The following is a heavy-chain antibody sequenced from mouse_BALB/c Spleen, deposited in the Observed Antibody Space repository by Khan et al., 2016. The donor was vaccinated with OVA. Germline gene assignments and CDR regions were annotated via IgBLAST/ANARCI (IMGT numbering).Heavy chain of an antibody. Sequence: VELVESGPGLVAPSQSLSITCTVSGFSLTRHGIHWVRQPPGKGLEWLGIIWAGGRTNYNSALMSRLSITKDSSKSQVFLKMNSLQTDDTAIYYCARNREPDYFDYWGQGTTLTVSS. V-gene: IGHV2-9*02. CDR1: GFSLTRHG. CDR2: IWAGGRT. J-gene: IGHJ2*01. CDR3: ARNREPDYFDY.